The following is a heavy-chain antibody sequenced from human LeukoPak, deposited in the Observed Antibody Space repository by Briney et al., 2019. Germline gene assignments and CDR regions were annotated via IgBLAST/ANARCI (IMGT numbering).Heavy chain of an antibody. Sequence: SVKVSCKASGGTFSSYAISWVRQAPGQGLEWMGGIIPIFGTANYAQKFQGRVTITADESTSTAYMGLRSLRSDDTAVYYCARVFSGSYRFDYWGQGTLVTVSS. CDR3: ARVFSGSYRFDY. D-gene: IGHD1-26*01. J-gene: IGHJ4*02. CDR2: IIPIFGTA. V-gene: IGHV1-69*13. CDR1: GGTFSSYA.